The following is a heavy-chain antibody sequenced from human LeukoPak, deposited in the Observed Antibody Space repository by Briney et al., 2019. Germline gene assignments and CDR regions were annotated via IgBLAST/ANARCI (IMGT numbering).Heavy chain of an antibody. CDR3: ARFVQLERWKSYYYYYGMDV. CDR1: GASISSSLYS. CDR2: INHSGST. J-gene: IGHJ6*02. D-gene: IGHD1-1*01. Sequence: SETLSLTCTVSGASISSSLYSWGWIRQPPGKGLEWIGEINHSGSTNYNLSLKSRVTISVDTSKNQFSLKLSSVTAADTAVYYCARFVQLERWKSYYYYYGMDVWGQGTTVTVSS. V-gene: IGHV4-39*07.